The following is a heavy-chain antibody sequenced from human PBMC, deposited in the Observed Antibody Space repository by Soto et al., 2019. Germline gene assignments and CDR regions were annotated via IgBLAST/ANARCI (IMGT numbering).Heavy chain of an antibody. Sequence: SETLSLTCTVSDGSISTYFCNWIRQPAGKGLEWIGRIDNSGNTNYNPSPKSRVTISEDTSKSQFSLKVNSMTAADTAVYYCARYRREAVAGYTLDNWGQGILVTVSS. CDR3: ARYRREAVAGYTLDN. D-gene: IGHD6-13*01. CDR1: DGSISTYF. V-gene: IGHV4-4*07. J-gene: IGHJ4*02. CDR2: IDNSGNT.